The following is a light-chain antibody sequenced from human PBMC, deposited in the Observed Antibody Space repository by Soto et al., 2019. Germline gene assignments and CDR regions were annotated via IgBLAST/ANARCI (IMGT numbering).Light chain of an antibody. Sequence: QSVLTQPPSASGTPGQTVTMSCSGSTSNIGTNTVTWYQQLPGSAPKVLIYVNNQRRSGVPDRFSGSKSGTSAFLAITGLQAEDEADYYCQSWDSSLSGVVFGGGTKLTVL. CDR3: QSWDSSLSGVV. CDR2: VNN. J-gene: IGLJ3*02. V-gene: IGLV1-44*01. CDR1: TSNIGTNT.